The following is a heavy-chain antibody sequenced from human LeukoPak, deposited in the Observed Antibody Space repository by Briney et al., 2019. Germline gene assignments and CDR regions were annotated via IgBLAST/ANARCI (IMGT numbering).Heavy chain of an antibody. D-gene: IGHD5-12*01. CDR2: ISYDGSNK. V-gene: IGHV3-30*04. CDR3: ARGADIVATPRIQLWYGIDY. CDR1: GFTFSSYA. Sequence: GGSLRLSCAASGFTFSSYAMHWVRQAPGKGLAWVALISYDGSNKYYADSVKGRFTISRDNSKNTLYLQMNSLRAEDTAVYYCARGADIVATPRIQLWYGIDYWGQGTLVTVSS. J-gene: IGHJ4*02.